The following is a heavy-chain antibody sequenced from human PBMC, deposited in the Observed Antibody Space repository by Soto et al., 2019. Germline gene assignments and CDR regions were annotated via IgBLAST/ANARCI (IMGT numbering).Heavy chain of an antibody. J-gene: IGHJ4*02. CDR2: ISDNGGTT. V-gene: IGHV3-23*01. CDR1: EFTFSNYA. Sequence: PGGSLRLSCAASEFTFSNYAMSWVRQAPGKGLEWVSSISDNGGTTYYADSVKGRFTISRDNSKNTLYLQMNSLRAEDTAVYYCASGVFTVAGFDYWGQGTLVTVSS. CDR3: ASGVFTVAGFDY. D-gene: IGHD6-19*01.